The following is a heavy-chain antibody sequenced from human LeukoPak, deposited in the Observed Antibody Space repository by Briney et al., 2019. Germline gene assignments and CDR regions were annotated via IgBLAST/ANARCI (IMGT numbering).Heavy chain of an antibody. CDR1: VGSIRIYY. CDR2: ISYSAYT. CDR3: ARGRNDNGGMFFDS. V-gene: IGHV4-59*01. Sequence: SQTLSLTCTVSVGSIRIYYWSWIRHAPGKGLEWIVFISYSAYTSYSPSLKSRVAISVDSSKSQFSLRLSSMAAADTAIYYCARGRNDNGGMFFDSWAQGTLVTVSS. J-gene: IGHJ4*02. D-gene: IGHD4-23*01.